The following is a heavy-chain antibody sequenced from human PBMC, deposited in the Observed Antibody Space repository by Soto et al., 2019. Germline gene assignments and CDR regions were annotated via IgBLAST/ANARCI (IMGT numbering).Heavy chain of an antibody. CDR1: GGTFSSYA. Sequence: QVQLVQSGAEVKKPGSSVKVSCKASGGTFSSYAISWVRQAPGQGLEWMGGIIPIFGTANYAQKFQGRVTITADKSTSTAYMELSSLRSEDAAVYYCGSAEPPIGYCSGGSCDGMDVWGQGTTVTVSS. J-gene: IGHJ6*02. CDR3: GSAEPPIGYCSGGSCDGMDV. V-gene: IGHV1-69*06. CDR2: IIPIFGTA. D-gene: IGHD2-15*01.